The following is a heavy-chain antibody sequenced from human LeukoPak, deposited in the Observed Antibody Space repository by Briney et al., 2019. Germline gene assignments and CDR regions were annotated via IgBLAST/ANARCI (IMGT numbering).Heavy chain of an antibody. CDR3: ARDRGILELRRWYYFDY. CDR2: ISSSGSTI. CDR1: GFTFSSYE. V-gene: IGHV3-48*03. J-gene: IGHJ4*02. D-gene: IGHD1-7*01. Sequence: PGGSLRLSCAASGFTFSSYEMNWVRQAPGKGLEWVSYISSSGSTIYYADSVKGRFTISRDNAKNSLYLQMNSLRAEDTAVYYCARDRGILELRRWYYFDYWGQGTLVTVSS.